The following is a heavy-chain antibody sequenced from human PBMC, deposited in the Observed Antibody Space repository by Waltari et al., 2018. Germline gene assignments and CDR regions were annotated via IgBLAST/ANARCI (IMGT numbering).Heavy chain of an antibody. J-gene: IGHJ2*01. CDR3: ARVPSSSWYDWYFDL. D-gene: IGHD6-13*01. V-gene: IGHV4-4*07. CDR2: SYTSGST. Sequence: QVQLQESGPGLVKPSETLSLTCTVSGGSISSYYWSWIRQPAGKGLEWIGRSYTSGSTNYNPSLKIRVTMSVDTSKNQFSLKLSSVTAADTAVYYCARVPSSSWYDWYFDLWGRGTLVTVSS. CDR1: GGSISSYY.